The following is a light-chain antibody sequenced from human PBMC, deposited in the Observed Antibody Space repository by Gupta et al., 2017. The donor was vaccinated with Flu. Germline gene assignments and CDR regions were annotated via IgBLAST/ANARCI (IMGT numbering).Light chain of an antibody. CDR2: TAN. CDR1: QLIVVY. Sequence: GERVSITCRASQLIVVYLNWYQQKPGRAPELLVYTANVLKTGVPSRYRDSGSGTDFTLTISSLQPEDFATYYCQQAFYTPLTFGRGTRVEIK. CDR3: QQAFYTPLT. J-gene: IGKJ3*01. V-gene: IGKV1-39*01.